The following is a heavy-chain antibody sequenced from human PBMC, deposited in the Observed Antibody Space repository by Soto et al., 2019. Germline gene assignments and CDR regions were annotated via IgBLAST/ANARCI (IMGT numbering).Heavy chain of an antibody. CDR3: ARGSLTYYDFWSRTFDP. D-gene: IGHD3-3*01. Sequence: ASETLSLTCAVYGGSFSGYYWSWIRQPPGKGLEWIGEINHSGSTNYNPSLKSRVTISVDTSKNQFSLKLSSVTAADTAVYCCARGSLTYYDFWSRTFDPWGQGTLVTVSS. CDR1: GGSFSGYY. J-gene: IGHJ5*02. V-gene: IGHV4-34*01. CDR2: INHSGST.